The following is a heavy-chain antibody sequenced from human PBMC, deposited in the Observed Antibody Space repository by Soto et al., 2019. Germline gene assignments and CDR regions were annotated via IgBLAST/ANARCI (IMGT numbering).Heavy chain of an antibody. V-gene: IGHV3-21*01. CDR1: GFTFSSYS. J-gene: IGHJ6*03. D-gene: IGHD2-2*01. Sequence: GESLKISCAASGFTFSSYSMNWVRQAPGKGLEWVSSISSSSSYIYYADSVKGRFTISRDNAKNSLYLQMNSLRAEDTAVYYCARDVSLPAATSVYYYYMDVWGKGTTVTVSS. CDR2: ISSSSSYI. CDR3: ARDVSLPAATSVYYYYMDV.